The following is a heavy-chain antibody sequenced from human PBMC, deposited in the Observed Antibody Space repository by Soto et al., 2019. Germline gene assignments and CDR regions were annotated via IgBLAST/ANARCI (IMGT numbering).Heavy chain of an antibody. CDR3: AHRASLQGYWDGGYFDS. V-gene: IGHV2-5*02. J-gene: IGHJ4*02. CDR2: IYWDDDK. CDR1: GFSLSTSGVG. Sequence: QITLEESGPPRVKPTQTLTLTCIFSGFSLSTSGVGVGWIRQPPGKALEWLAFIYWDDDKRYSPSLRSRLTITKDTSRQQVAPTMPNMDPADTATYFCAHRASLQGYWDGGYFDSWGQGTLVTVSS. D-gene: IGHD1-1*01.